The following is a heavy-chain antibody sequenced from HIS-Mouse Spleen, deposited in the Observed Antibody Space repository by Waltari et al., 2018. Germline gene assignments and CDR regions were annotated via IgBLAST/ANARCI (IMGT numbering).Heavy chain of an antibody. V-gene: IGHV3-23*01. Sequence: EVQLLESGGGLVQPGGSLRLSCAASGFPFSRYAMLVVRQAPGKGLEWVSAISGSGGSTYYADSVKGRFTISRDNSKNTLYLQMNSLRAEDTAVYYCAKQDLGIRKNYFDYWGQGTLVTVSS. CDR2: ISGSGGST. J-gene: IGHJ4*02. D-gene: IGHD7-27*01. CDR3: AKQDLGIRKNYFDY. CDR1: GFPFSRYA.